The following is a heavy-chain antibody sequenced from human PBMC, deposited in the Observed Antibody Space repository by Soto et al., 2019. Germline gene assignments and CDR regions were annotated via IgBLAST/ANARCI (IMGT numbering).Heavy chain of an antibody. CDR1: GFTFSSYG. Sequence: PGVSLRLSCAASGFTFSSYGMHWVRQAPGKGLEWVAVIWYDGSNKYYADSVKGRFTISRDNSKNALYLQMNSLRAEDTAVYYCAREGLAFDIWGQGTMVTVSS. CDR3: AREGLAFDI. CDR2: IWYDGSNK. V-gene: IGHV3-33*01. J-gene: IGHJ3*02.